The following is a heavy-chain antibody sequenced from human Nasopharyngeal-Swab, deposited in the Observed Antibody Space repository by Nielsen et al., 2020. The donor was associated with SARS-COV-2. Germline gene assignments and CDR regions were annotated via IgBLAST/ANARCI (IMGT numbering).Heavy chain of an antibody. CDR2: INHTGST. CDR1: GGSSSDYY. V-gene: IGHV4-34*01. Sequence: SETLSLTCAVSGGSSSDYYWSWTRHSPGKGLEWIGDINHTGSTNYNPSLKRRLTISEDTSKNQFSLTLSTVTAADTAMYYCARGRPYLTIIVVVFTGAGIVFDHWGQGTLVTVSS. D-gene: IGHD3-22*01. CDR3: ARGRPYLTIIVVVFTGAGIVFDH. J-gene: IGHJ4*02.